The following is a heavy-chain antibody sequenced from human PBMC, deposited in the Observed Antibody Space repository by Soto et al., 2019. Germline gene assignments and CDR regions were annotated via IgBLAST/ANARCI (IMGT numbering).Heavy chain of an antibody. Sequence: GGSLRLSCSASGFNFAAYTMSWVRLTPGKGLEWVGFIRRIAYGGTTDYAASVKGRFTISRDDSRKIVYLQMSRLKIEDTAVYYCSRSLAIDFDSCGQGTLVTLS. CDR2: IRRIAYGGTT. V-gene: IGHV3-49*04. J-gene: IGHJ4*02. CDR1: GFNFAAYT. CDR3: SRSLAIDFDS.